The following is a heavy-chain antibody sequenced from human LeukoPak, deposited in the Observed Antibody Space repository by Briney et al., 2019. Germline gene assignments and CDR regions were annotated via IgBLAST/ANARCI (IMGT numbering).Heavy chain of an antibody. D-gene: IGHD6-13*01. CDR2: INAGNGNT. Sequence: ASVKVSCKASGYTFPSYFMHWVRQAPGQRPEWMGWINAGNGNTKYSQKFQGRVTITRDTSASTAYMELSSLRAEDTAVYYCARVSSSWSGSFGYWGQGTLVTVSS. J-gene: IGHJ4*02. CDR1: GYTFPSYF. V-gene: IGHV1-3*01. CDR3: ARVSSSWSGSFGY.